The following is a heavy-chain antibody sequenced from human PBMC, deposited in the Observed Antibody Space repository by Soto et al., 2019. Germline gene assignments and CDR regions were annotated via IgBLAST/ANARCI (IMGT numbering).Heavy chain of an antibody. D-gene: IGHD5-12*01. Sequence: QVQLQESGPGLVKPSQTLSLTCTVSGGSISSGGYYWSWIRQHPGKGLEWIGYIYYSGSTYYNPSLQSRVTISVDTSKNHFSLKLRAVTAADTAVYYCARDPRGGSNWFDPWGQGTLVTVSS. CDR3: ARDPRGGSNWFDP. CDR1: GGSISSGGYY. V-gene: IGHV4-31*03. CDR2: IYYSGST. J-gene: IGHJ5*02.